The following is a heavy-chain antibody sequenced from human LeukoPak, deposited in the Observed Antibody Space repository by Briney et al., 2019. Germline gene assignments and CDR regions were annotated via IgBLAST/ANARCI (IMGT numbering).Heavy chain of an antibody. CDR1: GYTFTSYY. V-gene: IGHV1-46*01. CDR3: ARGWGIAAAGTARRSSWYFDL. CDR2: INPSGGST. D-gene: IGHD6-13*01. Sequence: GASVKVSCKASGYTFTSYYMHWVRQAPGQGLEWMGIINPSGGSTSYAQKFQGGVTMTRDTSTSTVYMELSSLRSEDTAVYYCARGWGIAAAGTARRSSWYFDLWGRGTLVTVSS. J-gene: IGHJ2*01.